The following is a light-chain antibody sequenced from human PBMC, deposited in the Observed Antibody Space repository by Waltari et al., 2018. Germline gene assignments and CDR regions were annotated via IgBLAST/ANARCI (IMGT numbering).Light chain of an antibody. V-gene: IGKV3-20*01. CDR2: AAS. Sequence: EIVLSQSPGTSSLSPGERATLSCRVSQSVSRALAWYQQKPGQAPRLLIYAASTRATGGPDRFSGSGSGTDFSLTISRLDPEDFAVYYCQHYVNLPVTFGQGTKVEI. CDR3: QHYVNLPVT. CDR1: QSVSRA. J-gene: IGKJ1*01.